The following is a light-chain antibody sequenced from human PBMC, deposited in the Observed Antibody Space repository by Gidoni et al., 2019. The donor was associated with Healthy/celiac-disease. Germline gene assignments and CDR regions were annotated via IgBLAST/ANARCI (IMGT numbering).Light chain of an antibody. CDR1: QSISSW. Sequence: DIQMTQSPSTLSASVGDRVTITCWASQSISSWLAWYQQKPGKAPKLLIYKASSLESGVPPRFSGSGSGTEFTLTISSLQPDDFATYYCQQYNSYSRTFGQGTKVEIK. V-gene: IGKV1-5*03. CDR2: KAS. J-gene: IGKJ1*01. CDR3: QQYNSYSRT.